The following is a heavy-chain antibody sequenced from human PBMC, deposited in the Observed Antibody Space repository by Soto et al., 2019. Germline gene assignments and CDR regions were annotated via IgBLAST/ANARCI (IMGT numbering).Heavy chain of an antibody. CDR2: MIPNSGNT. D-gene: IGHD2-2*01. CDR1: GYTFTSYD. V-gene: IGHV1-8*01. Sequence: VASVKVSCKASGYTFTSYDINWVRQATGQGLEWMGWMIPNSGNTGYAQKFQGRVTMTRNTSISTAYMELSSLRSEDTAVYYCARECRCISTSCYGWFDPWGQGTLVTVGS. J-gene: IGHJ5*02. CDR3: ARECRCISTSCYGWFDP.